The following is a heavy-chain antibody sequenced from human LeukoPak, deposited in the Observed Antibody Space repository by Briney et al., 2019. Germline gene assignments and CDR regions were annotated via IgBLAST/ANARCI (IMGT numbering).Heavy chain of an antibody. CDR1: GYIFTSYD. Sequence: ASVKVSCKASGYIFTSYDINWVRQATGQGLEWMGWMNPNSGNTGYAQKFQGRVTMTRNTSISTAYMELSSLRSEDTAVYYCARGLRGSFGDRYGMDVWGQGTTVTVSS. V-gene: IGHV1-8*01. CDR2: MNPNSGNT. CDR3: ARGLRGSFGDRYGMDV. D-gene: IGHD3-10*01. J-gene: IGHJ6*02.